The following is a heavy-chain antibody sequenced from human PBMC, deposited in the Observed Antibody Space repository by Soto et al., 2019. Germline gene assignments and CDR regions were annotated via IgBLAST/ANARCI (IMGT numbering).Heavy chain of an antibody. V-gene: IGHV3-66*01. Sequence: EVQLVESGGGLVQPGGSLRLSCAASGFTVSSNYMSWVRQAPGKGLEWVSVIYSGDSTYYADSVKGRFTISRDNSKNTLYPQMNSMRTEDTAVYYCARIAQWLARSWGQGTLVTVSS. D-gene: IGHD6-19*01. J-gene: IGHJ5*02. CDR3: ARIAQWLARS. CDR1: GFTVSSNY. CDR2: IYSGDST.